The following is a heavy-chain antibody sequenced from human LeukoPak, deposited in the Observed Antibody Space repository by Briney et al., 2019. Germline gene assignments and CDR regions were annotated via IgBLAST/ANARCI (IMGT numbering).Heavy chain of an antibody. J-gene: IGHJ4*02. Sequence: GGSLRLSCAASGFTFSNYVMSWVRQAPGKGLEWVAVISYDGSNKYYADSVKGRFTISRDNSKNTLYLQMNSLRAEDTAVYYCAKDFFRGIVGAAIDYWGQGTLVTVSS. CDR2: ISYDGSNK. CDR1: GFTFSNYV. CDR3: AKDFFRGIVGAAIDY. D-gene: IGHD1-26*01. V-gene: IGHV3-30*18.